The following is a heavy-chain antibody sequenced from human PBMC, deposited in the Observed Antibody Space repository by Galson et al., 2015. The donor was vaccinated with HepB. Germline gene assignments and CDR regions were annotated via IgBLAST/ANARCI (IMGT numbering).Heavy chain of an antibody. D-gene: IGHD6-19*01. J-gene: IGHJ4*02. CDR2: INPDSGGT. V-gene: IGHV1-2*02. Sequence: SVKVSCKASGYTFTGYYMHWVRQAPGQGLEWVGWINPDSGGTNHAQKFQGRVTMTRDTSISTADMELSGLRSDDTAVYYCARDNSRGSGWYGAFDYWGQGTLVTVSS. CDR3: ARDNSRGSGWYGAFDY. CDR1: GYTFTGYY.